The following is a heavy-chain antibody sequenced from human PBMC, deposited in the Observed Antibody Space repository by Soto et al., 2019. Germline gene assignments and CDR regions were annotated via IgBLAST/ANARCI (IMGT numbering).Heavy chain of an antibody. CDR3: ARDATVTTRTPLKKHYYYYYGMDV. CDR1: GFTFSSYS. Sequence: EVQLVESGGGLVQPGESLRLSCAASGFTFSSYSMNWVRQAPGKGLEWVSYISSSSSTIYYADSVKGRFTISRDNAKNSLYLQMNSLRDEDTAVYYCARDATVTTRTPLKKHYYYYYGMDVWGQGTTVTVSS. V-gene: IGHV3-48*02. CDR2: ISSSSSTI. D-gene: IGHD4-17*01. J-gene: IGHJ6*02.